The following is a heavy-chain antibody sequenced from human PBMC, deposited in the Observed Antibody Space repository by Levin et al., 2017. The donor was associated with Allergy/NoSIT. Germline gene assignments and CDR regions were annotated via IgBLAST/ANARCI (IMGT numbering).Heavy chain of an antibody. D-gene: IGHD2-15*01. CDR3: AKDGALYCSGGGCYDC. J-gene: IGHJ4*02. Sequence: GGSLRLSCAASGFTFSNYGMHWVRQVPDKGLEWVAIISFDGSNKHYADSVKGRFTISRDNSKNTVYLQMNSLRPEDGAIYYCAKDGALYCSGGGCYDCWGQGTLVTVSS. V-gene: IGHV3-30*18. CDR2: ISFDGSNK. CDR1: GFTFSNYG.